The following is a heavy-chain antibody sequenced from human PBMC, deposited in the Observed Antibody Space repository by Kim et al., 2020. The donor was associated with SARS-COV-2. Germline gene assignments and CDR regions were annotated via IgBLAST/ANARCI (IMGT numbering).Heavy chain of an antibody. Sequence: VGSLRLSCAASGFTFSSYAMHWVRQAPGKGLEWVAVISYDGSNKYYADSVKGRFTISRDNSKNTLYLQMNSLRAEDTAVYYCAREKPYYDILTGSWDYY. J-gene: IGHJ6*01. D-gene: IGHD3-9*01. CDR3: AREKPYYDILTGSWDYY. V-gene: IGHV3-30*04. CDR2: ISYDGSNK. CDR1: GFTFSSYA.